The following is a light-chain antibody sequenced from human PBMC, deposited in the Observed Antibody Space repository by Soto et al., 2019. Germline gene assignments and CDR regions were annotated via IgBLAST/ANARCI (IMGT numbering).Light chain of an antibody. J-gene: IGLJ1*01. CDR3: SSYTSSSTLSV. V-gene: IGLV2-14*01. Sequence: QSALTQPASVSGSAGQSMTISFTGTSSDVGGYNYVSWYQQHPGKAPKLMIYDVSNRPSGVCNRFSGSKSGNTSSLTISGLQAEDEADYYCSSYTSSSTLSVFGTGTELTVL. CDR2: DVS. CDR1: SSDVGGYNY.